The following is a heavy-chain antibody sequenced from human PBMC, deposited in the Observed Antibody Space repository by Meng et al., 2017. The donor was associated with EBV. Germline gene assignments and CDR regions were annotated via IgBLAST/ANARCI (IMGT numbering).Heavy chain of an antibody. Sequence: QVLVVGSGRGVVQPGQSMGLSCYASGFPFSSSGMHWFRQAPGKGVEWVAVIWYDATNKDFGGSAKGRFTISRDKSKNTMYLQMNSLTADDKAVYYCATAGDYEGYADYWGQGTLVTVSS. CDR1: GFPFSSSG. V-gene: IGHV3-33*01. CDR3: ATAGDYEGYADY. J-gene: IGHJ4*02. CDR2: IWYDATNK. D-gene: IGHD4-17*01.